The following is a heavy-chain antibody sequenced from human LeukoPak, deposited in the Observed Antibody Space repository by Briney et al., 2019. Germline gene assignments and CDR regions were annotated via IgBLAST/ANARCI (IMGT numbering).Heavy chain of an antibody. D-gene: IGHD2-8*01. CDR2: ISSSSSTI. J-gene: IGHJ6*04. V-gene: IGHV3-48*04. Sequence: PGGSLRLSCAASGFTFSSYSMNWVRQAPGKGLEWVSYISSSSSTIYYADSVKGRFTISRDNAKNSLYLQMNSLRAEDTAVYYCAGGLEEYIVLMVYACDVWGKGTTVTVSS. CDR1: GFTFSSYS. CDR3: AGGLEEYIVLMVYACDV.